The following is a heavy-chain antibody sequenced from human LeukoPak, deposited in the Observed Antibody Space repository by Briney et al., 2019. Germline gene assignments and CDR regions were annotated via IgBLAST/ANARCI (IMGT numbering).Heavy chain of an antibody. CDR1: GGSIRCYH. V-gene: IGHV4-59*01. J-gene: IGHJ4*02. Sequence: SETLSLTCTVSGGSIRCYHWSWIRQSPGKGLEWIGYIYYNGSTNYNPSLKSRVTISVDMSKNQFSLKMSSVTAADTAVYYCARKGGLFDYWGQGRLVTVSS. CDR2: IYYNGST. D-gene: IGHD2-15*01. CDR3: ARKGGLFDY.